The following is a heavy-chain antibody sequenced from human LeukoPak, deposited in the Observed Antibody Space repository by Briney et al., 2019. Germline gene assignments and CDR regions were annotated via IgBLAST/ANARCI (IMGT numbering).Heavy chain of an antibody. D-gene: IGHD2-8*01. V-gene: IGHV1-2*06. CDR1: GYTSTGYY. J-gene: IGHJ4*02. CDR2: INPNSGGT. Sequence: ASVKVSCKASGYTSTGYYMHWVRQAPGQGLEWMGRINPNSGGTNYAQKFQGRVTMTRDTSISTAYMELSRLRSDDTAVYYCARVAYCTNGVCYPDYWGQGTLVTVSS. CDR3: ARVAYCTNGVCYPDY.